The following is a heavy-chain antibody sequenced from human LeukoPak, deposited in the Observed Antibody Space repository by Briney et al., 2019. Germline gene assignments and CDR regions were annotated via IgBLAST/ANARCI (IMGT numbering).Heavy chain of an antibody. CDR2: INPSGGST. CDR3: ARAYCSSTSCYLGGDFDY. J-gene: IGHJ4*02. V-gene: IGHV1-46*01. CDR1: GYTFTSYY. D-gene: IGHD2-2*01. Sequence: ASAKVSCKASGYTFTSYYMHWVRQAPGQGLEWMGIINPSGGSTSYAQKFQGRVTMTRNMSTSTVYMELSSLRSEHTAMYYCARAYCSSTSCYLGGDFDYWGQGTLVTVSS.